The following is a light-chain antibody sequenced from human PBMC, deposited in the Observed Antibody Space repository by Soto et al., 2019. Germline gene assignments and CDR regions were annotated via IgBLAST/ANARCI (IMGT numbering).Light chain of an antibody. Sequence: DIQLTQSPSFLSASVGDRVTIACRASQGIGRFLVWYQQKPGKAPKVLIYAASTLQSGVPSRFSGSGSGTEFTLTISSQQPEDSATYYCQQHVSFPRSFGQGTKLEIK. CDR2: AAS. CDR3: QQHVSFPRS. CDR1: QGIGRF. J-gene: IGKJ2*01. V-gene: IGKV1-9*01.